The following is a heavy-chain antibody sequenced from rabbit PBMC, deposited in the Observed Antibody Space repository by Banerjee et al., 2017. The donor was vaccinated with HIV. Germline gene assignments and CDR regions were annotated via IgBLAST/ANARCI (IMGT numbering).Heavy chain of an antibody. CDR3: ARDLAAVTGWNFDL. D-gene: IGHD7-1*01. CDR1: GFSFSNKYV. V-gene: IGHV1S45*01. Sequence: EESGGDLVKPEGSLTLTCTASGFSFSNKYVMCWVRQAPGKGLEWIACINTSSGNTVYASWAKGRFTISRTSSTTVTLQMTSLTAADTATYFCARDLAAVTGWNFDLWGPGTLVTVS. J-gene: IGHJ4*01. CDR2: INTSSGNT.